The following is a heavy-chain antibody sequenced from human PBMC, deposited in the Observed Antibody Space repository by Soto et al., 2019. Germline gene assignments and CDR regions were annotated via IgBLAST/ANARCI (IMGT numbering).Heavy chain of an antibody. D-gene: IGHD6-13*01. Sequence: GGSLRLYGATSGFTFSNYEMHWVRQAPGKGLEYVSGISNNGAHTDYAKSVKGRFTISRDNSENTLYLQMGSLRAEDMALYYCARRGYGSRWPNVYMDVWGKGTTVTVSS. V-gene: IGHV3-64*01. CDR1: GFTFSNYE. CDR2: ISNNGAHT. J-gene: IGHJ6*03. CDR3: ARRGYGSRWPNVYMDV.